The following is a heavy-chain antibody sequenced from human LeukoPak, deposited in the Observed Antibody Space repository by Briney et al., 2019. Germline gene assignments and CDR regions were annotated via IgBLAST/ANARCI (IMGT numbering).Heavy chain of an antibody. D-gene: IGHD4-17*01. CDR1: GFTFSSYS. CDR2: ISSSSSYI. Sequence: GGSLRPSCAASGFTFSSYSMNWVRQAPGKGLEWVSSISSSSSYIYYADSVKGRFTISRDNAKNSLYLQMNSLRPEDTAVYYCARESGTVTNDYWGQGTLVSVSS. CDR3: ARESGTVTNDY. V-gene: IGHV3-21*01. J-gene: IGHJ4*02.